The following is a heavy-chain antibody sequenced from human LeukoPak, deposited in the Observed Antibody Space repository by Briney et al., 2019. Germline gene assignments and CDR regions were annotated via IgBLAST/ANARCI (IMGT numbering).Heavy chain of an antibody. D-gene: IGHD1/OR15-1a*01. CDR1: GYSITSGFS. Sequence: SETLSLTCAVSGYSITSGFSWGWIRQPPGKGLEWIGAMSHSGSTDFNPSLKSRVSISVDTSKNQFSLKLTSVTAADTAFYYCARQVEQGTIYYFDCWGQGTLVTVSS. CDR3: ARQVEQGTIYYFDC. CDR2: MSHSGST. V-gene: IGHV4-38-2*01. J-gene: IGHJ4*02.